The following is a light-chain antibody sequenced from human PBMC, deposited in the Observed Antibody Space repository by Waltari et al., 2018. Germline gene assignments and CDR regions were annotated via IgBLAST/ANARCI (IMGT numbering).Light chain of an antibody. Sequence: QLVLTQSPSASASLGASITLTCTLSSGHYSNVIAWLQQLPEKGPRYLMKVNSDGSHSRGNEIPVRFSGSSSGAERYLTISSLQSEDEADYYCQTGGHGTWVFGGGTKLTVL. CDR3: QTGGHGTWV. CDR2: VNSDGSH. J-gene: IGLJ3*02. V-gene: IGLV4-69*01. CDR1: SGHYSNV.